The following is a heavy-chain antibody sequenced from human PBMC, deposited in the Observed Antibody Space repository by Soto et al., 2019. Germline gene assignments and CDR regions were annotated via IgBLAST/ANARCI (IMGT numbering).Heavy chain of an antibody. D-gene: IGHD3-10*01. CDR1: GDSVSSNSAG. CDR2: TYYKSKWNN. J-gene: IGHJ6*01. V-gene: IGHV6-1*01. CDR3: TGITWFRGMDV. Sequence: TLSLTCVISGDSVSSNSAGWNLIRQSPSRGLEWLGRTYYKSKWNNDYSLSVKSRITINPDTSKNQFSLHLYSVTPEDTAVYYCTGITWFRGMDVWGQGTTVT.